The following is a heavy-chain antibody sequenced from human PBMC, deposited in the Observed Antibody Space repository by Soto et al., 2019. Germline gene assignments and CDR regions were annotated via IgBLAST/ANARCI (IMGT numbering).Heavy chain of an antibody. J-gene: IGHJ4*02. D-gene: IGHD3-22*01. CDR1: GYSITDGYF. V-gene: IGHV4-38-2*02. CDR3: ARLYDSSGYQHYFDY. Sequence: SETLSLTCTVSGYSITDGYFWGWIRQPPGKGLECIGSMYHSGNTYYNPSLKSRVTISVDTSKNQFSLRLSSVTAADTAVYYCARLYDSSGYQHYFDYWGQGTPVTVSS. CDR2: MYHSGNT.